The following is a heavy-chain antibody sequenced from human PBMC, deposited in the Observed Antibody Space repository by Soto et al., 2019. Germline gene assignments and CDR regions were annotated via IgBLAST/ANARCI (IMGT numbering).Heavy chain of an antibody. D-gene: IGHD2-15*01. CDR3: ARDPIGRTWAFDI. V-gene: IGHV3-48*01. CDR2: ISSSSSTI. Sequence: EVQLVESGGGLVQPGGSLRLSCAASGFTFSSYSMNWVRQAPGKGLEWVSYISSSSSTIYYADSVKGRFTISRDNAKNSLYLQMNSLRAEDTAVYYCARDPIGRTWAFDIWGQGTMVTVSS. J-gene: IGHJ3*02. CDR1: GFTFSSYS.